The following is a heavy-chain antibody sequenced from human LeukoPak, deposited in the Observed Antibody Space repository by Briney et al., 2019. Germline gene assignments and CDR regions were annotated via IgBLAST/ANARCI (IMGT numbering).Heavy chain of an antibody. Sequence: PGGSLRLSCVASKFTFSSYWMSWVRQSPGKGLEWVAVISYDGSNKYYADSVKGRFTISRDNSKNTLYLQMNSLRAEDTAVYYCARGEWELLLFYFDYWGQGTLVTVSS. J-gene: IGHJ4*02. CDR2: ISYDGSNK. D-gene: IGHD1-26*01. CDR3: ARGEWELLLFYFDY. V-gene: IGHV3-30*03. CDR1: KFTFSSYW.